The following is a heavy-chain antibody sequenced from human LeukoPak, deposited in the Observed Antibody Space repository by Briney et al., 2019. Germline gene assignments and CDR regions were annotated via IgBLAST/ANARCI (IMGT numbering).Heavy chain of an antibody. J-gene: IGHJ4*02. CDR2: IYYSGST. V-gene: IGHV4-31*03. D-gene: IGHD3-16*01. CDR3: ARVQARGEYYFDY. CDR1: GGSISSGGYY. Sequence: SQTLSLTCTVSGGSISSGGYYWSWIRQPPGKGLEWIGYIYYSGSTYYNPSLKSRVTISVDTSKNQFSLKLSSVTAADTAVYCCARVQARGEYYFDYWGQGTLGTVSS.